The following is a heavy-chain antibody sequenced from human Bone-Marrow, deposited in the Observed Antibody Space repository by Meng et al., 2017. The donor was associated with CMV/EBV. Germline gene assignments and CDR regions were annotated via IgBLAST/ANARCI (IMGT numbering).Heavy chain of an antibody. J-gene: IGHJ6*02. Sequence: GESLKISCAASGFTFSSYAMSWVRQAPGKGLEWVSAISGSGGSTYYADSVKGRFTISRDNSKKTLYLQMNSLRAEDTAVYYCARDDRGSYYTYYYGMDVWGQGTTVTVSS. CDR1: GFTFSSYA. V-gene: IGHV3-23*01. CDR2: ISGSGGST. D-gene: IGHD1-26*01. CDR3: ARDDRGSYYTYYYGMDV.